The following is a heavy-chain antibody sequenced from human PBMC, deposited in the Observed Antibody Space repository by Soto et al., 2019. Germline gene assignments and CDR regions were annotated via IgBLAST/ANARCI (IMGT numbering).Heavy chain of an antibody. D-gene: IGHD3-10*01. CDR1: GYTFTGYY. J-gene: IGHJ6*02. CDR3: ARDGNYYGSGRYRDYRYYYYYGMDV. V-gene: IGHV1-2*02. CDR2: VNPNSGGT. Sequence: QVQLVQSGAEVKKPAASVKVSCKASGYTFTGYYMHWVRQAPGQGLERLGWVNPNSGGTDYAQKFQGGVTMPRDASTSTAYMELSRLRSDDTAVYYCARDGNYYGSGRYRDYRYYYYYGMDVWGQGTTVTVSS.